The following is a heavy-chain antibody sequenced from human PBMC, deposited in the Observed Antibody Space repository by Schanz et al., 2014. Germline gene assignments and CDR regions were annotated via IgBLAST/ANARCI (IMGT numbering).Heavy chain of an antibody. CDR1: GFTVSSNH. V-gene: IGHV3-48*01. CDR2: IATSSSTR. J-gene: IGHJ1*01. D-gene: IGHD3-10*01. CDR3: ASGVHVSSLQKGLQF. Sequence: EGQLAESGGGLVQPGVSLRLSCAVSGFTVSSNHMSWVRQAPGKGLEWLSYIATSSSTRHYADSVKGRVTISRDNAKNSVSLQMRRLRVEDTAVYYCASGVHVSSLQKGLQFWGRGTLVIVSS.